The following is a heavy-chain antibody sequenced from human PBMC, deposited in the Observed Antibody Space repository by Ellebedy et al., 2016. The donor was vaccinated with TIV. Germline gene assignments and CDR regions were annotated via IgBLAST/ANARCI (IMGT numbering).Heavy chain of an antibody. D-gene: IGHD3-10*01. V-gene: IGHV3-13*01. CDR2: SGAAGDT. J-gene: IGHJ2*01. Sequence: GESLKISCAASGFSLTGSDLHWVRRRRGKGLEWVAASGAAGDTYYPDSGRGRFTISRESAKNSFYLQMNSLPAGDTAVYYCARGGPGGDNWFFGLWGRGTQVTVSS. CDR3: ARGGPGGDNWFFGL. CDR1: GFSLTGSD.